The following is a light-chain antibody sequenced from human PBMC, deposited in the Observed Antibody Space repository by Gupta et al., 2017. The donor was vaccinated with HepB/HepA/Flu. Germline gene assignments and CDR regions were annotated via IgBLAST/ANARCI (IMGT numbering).Light chain of an antibody. Sequence: DIQMTQSPSSLSASVGDRVTITCRASQTIASYLNWYQQKPGKAPKLLIYAASSLQSGVPSRFSGSGSGTDFTLTINKLQSEDFVIYYCQQTNSIPWTFGQGTKVEIK. J-gene: IGKJ1*01. V-gene: IGKV1-39*01. CDR3: QQTNSIPWT. CDR1: QTIASY. CDR2: AAS.